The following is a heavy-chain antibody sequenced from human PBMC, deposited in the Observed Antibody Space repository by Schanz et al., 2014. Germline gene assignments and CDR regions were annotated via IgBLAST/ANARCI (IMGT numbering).Heavy chain of an antibody. V-gene: IGHV1-46*03. CDR1: GYTFTSYD. Sequence: QVQLVQSGAEVKQPGASVKVSCKASGYTFTSYDINWVRQAPGQGLEWMGLINPSVGNTNYAQKCRGRVTMTRDTSTSTVYMELSSLRSEDTAVYFCARGPSTGAFDIWGQGTMVTVSA. CDR2: INPSVGNT. J-gene: IGHJ3*02. CDR3: ARGPSTGAFDI.